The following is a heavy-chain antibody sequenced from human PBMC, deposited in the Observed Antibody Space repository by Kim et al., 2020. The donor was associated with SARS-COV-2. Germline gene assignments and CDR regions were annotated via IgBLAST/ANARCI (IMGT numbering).Heavy chain of an antibody. CDR2: IYDSGST. CDR3: ARDHRRGEYYFDY. CDR1: GGSVISGSHY. J-gene: IGHJ4*02. D-gene: IGHD3-10*01. Sequence: SETLSLTCTVSGGSVISGSHYWSWIRQPPGKGLEWIGYIYDSGSTNYNPSLKSRVTISIDTSKNQFSLKLSSVTAADTAVYYCARDHRRGEYYFDYWGQGTLVTVSS. V-gene: IGHV4-61*01.